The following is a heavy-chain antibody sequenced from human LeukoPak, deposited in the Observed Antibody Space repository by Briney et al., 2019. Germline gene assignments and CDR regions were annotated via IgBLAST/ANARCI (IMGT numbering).Heavy chain of an antibody. Sequence: GGSLRLSCAASGFTFSSFAMSWVRQAPGKGLERVSAISGSGGSTYYADSVKGRFTISRDNSKNTLYLQMNSLRAEDTAVYYCAKDFGAGWPFWYFDLWGRGTLVTVSS. CDR1: GFTFSSFA. CDR3: AKDFGAGWPFWYFDL. CDR2: ISGSGGST. J-gene: IGHJ2*01. D-gene: IGHD4/OR15-4a*01. V-gene: IGHV3-23*01.